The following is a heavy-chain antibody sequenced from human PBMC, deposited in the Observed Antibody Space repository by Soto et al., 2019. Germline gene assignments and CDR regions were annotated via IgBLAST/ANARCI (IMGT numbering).Heavy chain of an antibody. CDR2: ISGSGEST. J-gene: IGHJ3*02. CDR3: AKDSTVTTANDAFDI. D-gene: IGHD4-17*01. V-gene: IGHV3-23*01. Sequence: EVQLLESGGGLVQPGGSLRLYCAASGFTFSSYAMSWVRQAPGKGLEWVSAISGSGESTYYADSVKGRFTISRDNSKNTLYLQMNSLRAEDTAVYYCAKDSTVTTANDAFDIWGQGTMVTVSS. CDR1: GFTFSSYA.